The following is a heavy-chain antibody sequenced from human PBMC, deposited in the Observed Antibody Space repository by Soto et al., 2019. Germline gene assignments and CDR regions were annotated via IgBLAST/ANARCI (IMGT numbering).Heavy chain of an antibody. V-gene: IGHV1-18*01. Sequence: QVQLVQSGAEVKKPGASVKVSCKASGYTFTSYGISWVRQAPGQGLEWMGWISPYNGNTNYAQKLQGRVTMTKDTSTSTAYMELRSLRSDDTAVYYCARGGLGYCRGGSCPKTWFDPWGQGTLVTVSS. D-gene: IGHD2-15*01. CDR2: ISPYNGNT. J-gene: IGHJ5*02. CDR3: ARGGLGYCRGGSCPKTWFDP. CDR1: GYTFTSYG.